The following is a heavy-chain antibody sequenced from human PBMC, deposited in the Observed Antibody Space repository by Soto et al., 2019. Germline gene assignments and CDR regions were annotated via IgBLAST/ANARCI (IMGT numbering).Heavy chain of an antibody. CDR1: GFPFSSYG. Sequence: GGALRLSCAASGFPFSSYGMHWVRQAPGKGLEWVAVIWYDGSNKYYADSVKGRFTISRDNSKNTLYLQMNSLRAEDTAVYYCARGGGIQLWAPCDYWGQGTLVTVSS. CDR2: IWYDGSNK. V-gene: IGHV3-33*01. J-gene: IGHJ4*02. D-gene: IGHD5-18*01. CDR3: ARGGGIQLWAPCDY.